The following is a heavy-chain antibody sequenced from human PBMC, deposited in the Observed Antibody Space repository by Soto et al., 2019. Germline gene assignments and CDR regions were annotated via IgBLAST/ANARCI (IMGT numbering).Heavy chain of an antibody. CDR3: VRDGTKTLRDWFDP. D-gene: IGHD1-1*01. J-gene: IGHJ5*02. V-gene: IGHV4-4*07. CDR1: GASISGYY. CDR2: IYATGTT. Sequence: ETLSLTCTVSGASISGYYWSWIRKSAGKGLEWIGRIYATGTTDYNPSLKSRVMMSVDTSKKQFSLRLRSVTAADTAVYYCVRDGTKTLRDWFDPWGQGISVAVSS.